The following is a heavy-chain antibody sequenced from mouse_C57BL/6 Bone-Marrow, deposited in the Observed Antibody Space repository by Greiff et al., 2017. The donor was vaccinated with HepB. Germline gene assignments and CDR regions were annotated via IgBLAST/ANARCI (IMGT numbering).Heavy chain of an antibody. D-gene: IGHD2-4*01. V-gene: IGHV1-64*01. Sequence: QVQLQQPGAELVKPGASVKLSCKASGYTFTSYWMHWVKQRPGQGLEWIGMIHPNSGSTNYNEKFKSKATLTVDTSSSTAYMQLSSLTSEDSAVYYCARWTMITTRFDYWGQGTTLTVSS. CDR3: ARWTMITTRFDY. CDR1: GYTFTSYW. J-gene: IGHJ2*01. CDR2: IHPNSGST.